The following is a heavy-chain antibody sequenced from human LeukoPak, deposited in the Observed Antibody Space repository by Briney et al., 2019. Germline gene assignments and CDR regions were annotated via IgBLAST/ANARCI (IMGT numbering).Heavy chain of an antibody. J-gene: IGHJ4*02. CDR3: AKDIGSQLGNDY. Sequence: GGSLRLSCAASGFTFNSYAMSWVRQTPGKGLEWVSAISGSGGSTYYADSVKGRFTISRDNSKNTLYLQMNSLRAEDTAVYYCAKDIGSQLGNDYWGQGTLVTVSS. V-gene: IGHV3-23*01. CDR1: GFTFNSYA. CDR2: ISGSGGST. D-gene: IGHD6-13*01.